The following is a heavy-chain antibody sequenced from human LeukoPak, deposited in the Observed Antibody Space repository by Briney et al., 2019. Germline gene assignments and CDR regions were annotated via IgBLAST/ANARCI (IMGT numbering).Heavy chain of an antibody. V-gene: IGHV3-21*01. D-gene: IGHD5-18*01. J-gene: IGHJ4*02. CDR1: GFTFSSYA. Sequence: PGGSLRLSCAASGFTFSSYAMSWVRQAPGKGLEWVSAISGSSSYIYYADSVKGRFTISRDNAKNSLYLQMNSLRAEDTAVYYCARVNPPQLWLVPPDYWGQGTLVTVSS. CDR2: ISGSSSYI. CDR3: ARVNPPQLWLVPPDY.